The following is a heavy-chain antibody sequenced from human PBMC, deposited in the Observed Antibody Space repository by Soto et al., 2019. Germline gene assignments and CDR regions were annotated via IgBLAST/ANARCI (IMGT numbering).Heavy chain of an antibody. CDR2: LYHSGST. D-gene: IGHD4-17*01. CDR3: VAQNGDYVFDY. J-gene: IGHJ4*02. Sequence: SETLSLTCAVSDASISSRNWWSWVRQPPGKGLEWIGELYHSGSTNYNPSLKSRVTISVDTSKNQFSLKMTSVTAADTAVYYCVAQNGDYVFDYWGQGTLVTVSS. CDR1: DASISSRNW. V-gene: IGHV4-4*02.